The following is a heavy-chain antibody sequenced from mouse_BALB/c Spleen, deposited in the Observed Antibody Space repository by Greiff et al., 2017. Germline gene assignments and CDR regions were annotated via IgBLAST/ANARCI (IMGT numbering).Heavy chain of an antibody. CDR1: GYAFTSYN. CDR2: IDPYNGGT. V-gene: IGHV1S135*01. CDR3: ARSPITTVVAYYAMDY. Sequence: EVQLQQSGAELVKPGASVKVSCKASGYAFTSYNMYWVKQSHGKSLEWIGYIDPYNGGTSYNQKFKGKATLTVDKSSSTAYMHLNSLTSEDSAVYYCARSPITTVVAYYAMDYWGQGTSVTVSS. J-gene: IGHJ4*01. D-gene: IGHD1-1*01.